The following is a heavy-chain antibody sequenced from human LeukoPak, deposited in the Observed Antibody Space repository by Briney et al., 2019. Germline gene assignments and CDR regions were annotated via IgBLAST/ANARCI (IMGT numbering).Heavy chain of an antibody. J-gene: IGHJ4*02. Sequence: ASVQVSCKAYEYTFIGYYMHWERQAPGQGLEWMGWINPRSGGTNYAEKFQGRVSMTRDTSINTAYMELRRLRFDDTAVYYCARGDNAAHFFDFWGQGSLVTVSS. CDR3: ARGDNAAHFFDF. D-gene: IGHD2-2*01. CDR1: EYTFIGYY. CDR2: INPRSGGT. V-gene: IGHV1-2*02.